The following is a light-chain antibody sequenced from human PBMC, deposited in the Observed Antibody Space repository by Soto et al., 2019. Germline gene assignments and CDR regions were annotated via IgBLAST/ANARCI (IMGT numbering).Light chain of an antibody. CDR2: EVN. Sequence: QSALTQPPSASGSPGQSVTISCTGTSSVYVSWYQQHPVKAPKLIIYEVNKRPSGVPDRSSGSKSGNTASLTVSGLQADDEADYYCSSHAGNNDFVFGTGTKLTVL. CDR3: SSHAGNNDFV. V-gene: IGLV2-8*01. J-gene: IGLJ1*01. CDR1: SSVY.